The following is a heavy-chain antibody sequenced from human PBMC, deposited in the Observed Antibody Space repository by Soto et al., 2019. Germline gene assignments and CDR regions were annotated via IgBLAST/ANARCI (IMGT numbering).Heavy chain of an antibody. V-gene: IGHV3-30*18. J-gene: IGHJ4*02. CDR1: GFTFSSYG. D-gene: IGHD3-22*01. Sequence: GGSLRLSCAASGFTFSSYGMHWVRQAPGKGLEWVAVISYDGSNKYYADSVKGRFTISRDNSKNTLYLQMNSLRAEDTAVYYCAKVKGGRVTMIVVVQYYFDYWGQGTLVTVSS. CDR2: ISYDGSNK. CDR3: AKVKGGRVTMIVVVQYYFDY.